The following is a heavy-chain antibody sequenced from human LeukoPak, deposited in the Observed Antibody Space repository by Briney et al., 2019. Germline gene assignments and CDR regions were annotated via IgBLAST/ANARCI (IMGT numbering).Heavy chain of an antibody. Sequence: ASVKVSCKASGYTFTSYGISWVRQAPGQGLEWMGWISAYNGNTKYAQKLQGRVTMTTDTSTSTAYMELRSLRSDDTAVYYCARDRGYCSSTSCRNWFDPWGQGTLVTVSS. CDR1: GYTFTSYG. CDR2: ISAYNGNT. D-gene: IGHD2-2*01. CDR3: ARDRGYCSSTSCRNWFDP. V-gene: IGHV1-18*01. J-gene: IGHJ5*02.